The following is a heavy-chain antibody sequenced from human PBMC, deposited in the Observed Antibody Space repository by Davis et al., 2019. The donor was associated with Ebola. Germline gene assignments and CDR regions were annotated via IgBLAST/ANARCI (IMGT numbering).Heavy chain of an antibody. D-gene: IGHD2-15*01. CDR1: GGSFSGYY. Sequence: MPGGSLRLSCAVYGGSFSGYYWSWIRQPPGKGLEWIGEINHSGSTNYNPSLKSRVTISVDTSKNQFSLKLSSVTAADTAVYYCARVRYCSGGSCFNYFDYWGQGTLVTVSS. V-gene: IGHV4-34*01. J-gene: IGHJ4*02. CDR2: INHSGST. CDR3: ARVRYCSGGSCFNYFDY.